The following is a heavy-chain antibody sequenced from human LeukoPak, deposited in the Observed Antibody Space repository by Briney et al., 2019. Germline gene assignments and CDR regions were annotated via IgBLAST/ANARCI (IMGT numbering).Heavy chain of an antibody. CDR2: IYTSGST. CDR3: AREKDFSLWDAAVDY. V-gene: IGHV4-4*07. CDR1: GGSINSNY. D-gene: IGHD3-3*01. Sequence: SETLSITCPVSGGSINSNYWSWIRQPAGKGLEWIGRIYTSGSTNYNPSLKSRVTMSVDTSKNQFSLKLSSVTAADTAVYYCAREKDFSLWDAAVDYWGQGTLVTVSS. J-gene: IGHJ4*02.